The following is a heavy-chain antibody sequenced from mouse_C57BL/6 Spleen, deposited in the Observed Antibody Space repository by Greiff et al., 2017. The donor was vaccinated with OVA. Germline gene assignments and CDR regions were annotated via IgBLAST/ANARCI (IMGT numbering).Heavy chain of an antibody. J-gene: IGHJ3*01. CDR1: GYTFTSYW. D-gene: IGHD2-2*01. CDR3: ARWGYAQAGFAY. Sequence: QVQLQQPGTELVKPGASVKLSCKASGYTFTSYWMHWVKQRPGKGLEWIGQIYPGAGDTNSNGKFKGKATLTADKSSSTAYMQLSSLTSEDSADYFCARWGYAQAGFAYWGQGTLVTVSA. V-gene: IGHV1-80*01. CDR2: IYPGAGDT.